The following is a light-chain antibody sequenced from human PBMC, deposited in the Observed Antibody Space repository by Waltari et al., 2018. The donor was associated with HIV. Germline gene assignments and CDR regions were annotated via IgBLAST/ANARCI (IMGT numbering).Light chain of an antibody. CDR3: QQYGASPLYS. V-gene: IGKV3-20*01. J-gene: IGKJ2*03. CDR2: GAS. Sequence: EIVLTQSPDTLSLSPGERATLSCRASQSVSSYSLAWYQQKPGQAPRLLIYGASRRPTGIPDRFSGSGSGTDFTLTITRLEPEDFAVYFCQQYGASPLYSFGQGTKLEIK. CDR1: QSVSSYS.